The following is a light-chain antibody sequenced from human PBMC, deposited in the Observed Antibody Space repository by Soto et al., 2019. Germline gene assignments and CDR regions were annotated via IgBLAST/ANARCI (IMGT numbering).Light chain of an antibody. J-gene: IGLJ1*01. Sequence: QSVLTQPASVSGSPGQSITISCTGTSSDVGGYNYVSWYQQHPGKAPKLMIYAVTDRPSGVSSRFSGSKSGNTASLTISGLQAEDEADYYCSSYTSSRTLFGTGTKVTVL. V-gene: IGLV2-14*01. CDR2: AVT. CDR1: SSDVGGYNY. CDR3: SSYTSSRTL.